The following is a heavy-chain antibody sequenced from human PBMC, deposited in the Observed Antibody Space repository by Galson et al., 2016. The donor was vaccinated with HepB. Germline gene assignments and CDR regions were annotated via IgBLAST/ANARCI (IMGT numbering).Heavy chain of an antibody. CDR2: IYPEASDT. CDR3: ARPKPGEGYNWAY. J-gene: IGHJ4*02. D-gene: IGHD5-24*01. CDR1: GYDFPTFW. V-gene: IGHV5-51*01. Sequence: QSGAEVKKPGESLRISCKGSGYDFPTFWLGWVRQLPGQGLEWMGIIYPEASDTRYSPSLQGQVTISADTSINTASQQWDSLKDSDIGIYYCARPKPGEGYNWAYWGQGTTVTVSS.